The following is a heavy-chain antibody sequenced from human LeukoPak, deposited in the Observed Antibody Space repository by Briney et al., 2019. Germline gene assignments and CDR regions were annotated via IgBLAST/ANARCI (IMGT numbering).Heavy chain of an antibody. J-gene: IGHJ4*02. V-gene: IGHV4-34*01. CDR2: INHSGST. CDR1: GGSFSGYY. Sequence: SETLSLTCAVYGGSFSGYYWSWIRQPPGKGLEWIGEINHSGSTNYNPSLKSRVTISVDTSKNQFSLKLSSVTAADTAAYYCARGGSSGCFFDYWGQGTLVTVSS. CDR3: ARGGSSGCFFDY. D-gene: IGHD6-19*01.